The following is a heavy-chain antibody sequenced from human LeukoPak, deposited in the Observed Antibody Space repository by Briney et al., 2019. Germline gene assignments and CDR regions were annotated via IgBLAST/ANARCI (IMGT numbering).Heavy chain of an antibody. CDR1: GGSITSYY. CDR3: AGLDWSNYSIDY. J-gene: IGHJ4*02. D-gene: IGHD3-3*01. CDR2: INNSGRT. V-gene: IGHV4-59*08. Sequence: PSETLSLTCTVSGGSITSYYWSWIRQPPGKGLEWIGYINNSGRTNYKPALKSRVTISLDTSKNQLSLKLKSVTAADTAVYFCAGLDWSNYSIDYWGQGTLVTVSS.